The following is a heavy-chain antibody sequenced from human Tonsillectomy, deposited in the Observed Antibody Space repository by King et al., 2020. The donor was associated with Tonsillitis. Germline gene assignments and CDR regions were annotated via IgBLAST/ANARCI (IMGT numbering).Heavy chain of an antibody. CDR1: GGTFSSYA. Sequence: QLVQSGAEVKKPGSSVKVSCKASGGTFSSYAISWVRQAPGQGLEWMGRIIPILGIANYAQKFQGRVTITADKSTSTAYMELSSLRSEDTAVYYCATPRLAVAGTGFDYWGQGTLVTVSS. CDR2: IIPILGIA. J-gene: IGHJ4*02. V-gene: IGHV1-69*09. D-gene: IGHD6-19*01. CDR3: ATPRLAVAGTGFDY.